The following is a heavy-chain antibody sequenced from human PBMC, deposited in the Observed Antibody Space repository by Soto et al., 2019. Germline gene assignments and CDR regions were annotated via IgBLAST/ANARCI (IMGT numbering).Heavy chain of an antibody. CDR2: IYPGDSDT. CDR1: GYSFTSYW. Sequence: GESRKISCKGSGYSFTSYWIGWVRQMPGKGLEWMGIIYPGDSDTRYSPSFQGQVTISADKSISTAYLQWSSLKASDTAMYYCARRPRGYYDSPSGYYFDYWGQGTLVTVSS. V-gene: IGHV5-51*01. CDR3: ARRPRGYYDSPSGYYFDY. J-gene: IGHJ4*02. D-gene: IGHD3-22*01.